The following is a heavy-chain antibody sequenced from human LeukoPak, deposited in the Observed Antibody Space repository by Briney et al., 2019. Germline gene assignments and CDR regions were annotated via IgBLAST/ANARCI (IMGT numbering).Heavy chain of an antibody. CDR1: GFTFSSYG. V-gene: IGHV3-30*18. J-gene: IGHJ4*02. CDR2: ISYDGSNK. CDR3: AKDPYIVVVTAIPYYFDY. D-gene: IGHD2-21*02. Sequence: GGSLRLPCAASGFTFSSYGMHWGRQAPGKGLEWGAVISYDGSNKYYAASVKGRFTISRDNSKNTLYLQMNSLRAEDTAVYYCAKDPYIVVVTAIPYYFDYWGQGTLVTVSS.